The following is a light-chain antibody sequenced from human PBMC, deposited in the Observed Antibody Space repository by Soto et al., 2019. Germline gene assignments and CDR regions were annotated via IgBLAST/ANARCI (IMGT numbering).Light chain of an antibody. CDR3: QQYNSYDMWS. CDR1: QGISKW. V-gene: IGKV1-5*01. Sequence: DIQMTQSPSTLSASVGDRVTITCRAGQGISKWLAWYQQKPGKAPKLLIYGASSLENGVPSRFSGSGSGTEFTLTISSLQPDDFATYFCQQYNSYDMWSFGQGTKVDLK. CDR2: GAS. J-gene: IGKJ1*01.